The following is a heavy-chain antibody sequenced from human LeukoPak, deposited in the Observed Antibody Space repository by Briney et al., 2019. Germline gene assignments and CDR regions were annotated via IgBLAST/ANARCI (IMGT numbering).Heavy chain of an antibody. D-gene: IGHD1-1*01. J-gene: IGHJ4*02. CDR1: GFTFSSYD. CDR2: ISSSCTTI. CDR3: TRADWSY. V-gene: IGHV3-48*03. Sequence: PGGSLRLSCAASGFTFSSYDMNWVRQAPRKGLEWVSYISSSCTTIYYAYSVKGRVTISGDTAKNSLYLQMNSLRAEDTAVYYCTRADWSYWGQGTLVTVSS.